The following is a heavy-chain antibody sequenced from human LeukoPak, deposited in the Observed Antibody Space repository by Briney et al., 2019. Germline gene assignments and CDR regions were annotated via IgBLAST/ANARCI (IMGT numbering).Heavy chain of an antibody. CDR1: RFTFSNYA. CDR2: IISGGST. Sequence: PGGSLRLSCAASRFTFSNYAMNWVRQAPGKGLEWVSGIISGGSTYYADSVKGRFTISRDNSKHSLYLQMNSLRAEDTAVYYCGRLAHNAWYAIDFWGQGTLVTVSS. J-gene: IGHJ4*02. CDR3: GRLAHNAWYAIDF. D-gene: IGHD2-2*01. V-gene: IGHV3-23*01.